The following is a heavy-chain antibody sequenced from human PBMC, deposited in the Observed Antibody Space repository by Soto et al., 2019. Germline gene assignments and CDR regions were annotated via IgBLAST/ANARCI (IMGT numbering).Heavy chain of an antibody. V-gene: IGHV4-39*01. J-gene: IGHJ4*02. Sequence: SETLSLTCTVSGGSISSSSYYWGWVRQPPGKGLEWIGSIYYSGSTYYNPSLKSRVTISVDTSKNQFSLKLSSVTAADTAVYYCASDPLNYDILTGYYPRDYWGQGTLVTVSS. CDR1: GGSISSSSYY. D-gene: IGHD3-9*01. CDR2: IYYSGST. CDR3: ASDPLNYDILTGYYPRDY.